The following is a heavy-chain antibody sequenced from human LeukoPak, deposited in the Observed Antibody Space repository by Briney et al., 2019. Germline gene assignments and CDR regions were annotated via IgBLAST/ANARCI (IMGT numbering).Heavy chain of an antibody. Sequence: PGRSPRLSCAASGFTFDDYAMHWVRQAPGKGLEWVSGISWNSGSIGYADSVKGRFTISRDNAKNSLYLQMNSLRAEDTALYYCAKVGTHVLRHFDWQKGYYFDYWGQGTLVTVSS. CDR3: AKVGTHVLRHFDWQKGYYFDY. D-gene: IGHD3-9*01. J-gene: IGHJ4*02. CDR1: GFTFDDYA. CDR2: ISWNSGSI. V-gene: IGHV3-9*01.